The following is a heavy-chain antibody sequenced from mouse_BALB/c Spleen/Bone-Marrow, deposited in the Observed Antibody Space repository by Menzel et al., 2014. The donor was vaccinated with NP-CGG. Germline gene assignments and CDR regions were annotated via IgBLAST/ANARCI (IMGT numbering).Heavy chain of an antibody. CDR3: ARYRLGTYFDY. CDR1: GFNIKDTY. V-gene: IGHV14-3*02. J-gene: IGHJ2*01. CDR2: IDPANGNT. Sequence: VQLQQSGAELVKPGASVKLSCTASGFNIKDTYMHWVKQRPEQGLEWIGRIDPANGNTKYDPKFQGKATIAADTSSNTAYLQLSSLTSGDTAVYYCARYRLGTYFDYWGQGTTLTVSP. D-gene: IGHD1-2*01.